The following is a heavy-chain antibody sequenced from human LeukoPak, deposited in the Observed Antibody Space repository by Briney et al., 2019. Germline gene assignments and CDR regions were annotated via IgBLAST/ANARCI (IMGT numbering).Heavy chain of an antibody. J-gene: IGHJ4*02. CDR3: AKRTQGNSGPFDY. V-gene: IGHV3-23*01. D-gene: IGHD4-23*01. CDR1: GFTFNSYA. CDR2: ISGDRT. Sequence: GGTLRLSCAASGFTFNSYAMSWVRQAPGKGLEWVSSISGDRTYYTGSVKGRFTISTDTSKTTLYLQMNSLRAEDTAVYYCAKRTQGNSGPFDYWGQGTLVTVSS.